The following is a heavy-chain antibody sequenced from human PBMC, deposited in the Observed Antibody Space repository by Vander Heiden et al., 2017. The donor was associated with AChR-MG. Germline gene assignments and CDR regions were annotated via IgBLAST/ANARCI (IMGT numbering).Heavy chain of an antibody. J-gene: IGHJ6*02. V-gene: IGHV3-7*01. CDR2: IKQDGSEK. CDR3: ARAGLYYYYYYGMDV. CDR1: GFTFSGYW. D-gene: IGHD3-10*01. Sequence: EVQLVESGGGLVQPGGSLRLSCAASGFTFSGYWMSWVGQAPGKGLEWVANIKQDGSEKYYVDSVEGRFTISRDNAKNSLYLQMNSLRAEDTAVYYCARAGLYYYYYYGMDVWGQGTTVTVSS.